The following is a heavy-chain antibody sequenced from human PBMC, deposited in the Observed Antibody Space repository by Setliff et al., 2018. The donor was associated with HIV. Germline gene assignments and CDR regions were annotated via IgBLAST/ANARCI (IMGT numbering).Heavy chain of an antibody. CDR2: IHYTGST. Sequence: SSETLSLTCSVSGGSVSSVNYYWSWIRQPPGKGLEWIGYIHYTGSTTYNPSLKSRVTISVDTSKNQFSLELSSVTAADTAVYYCARLNWGSAVEYWGQGTLVTVSS. J-gene: IGHJ4*02. D-gene: IGHD7-27*01. CDR1: GGSVSSVNYY. CDR3: ARLNWGSAVEY. V-gene: IGHV4-61*01.